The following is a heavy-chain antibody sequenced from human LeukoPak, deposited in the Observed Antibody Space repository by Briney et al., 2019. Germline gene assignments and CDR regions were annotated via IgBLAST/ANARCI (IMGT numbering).Heavy chain of an antibody. J-gene: IGHJ5*02. CDR2: IEPDGSEK. CDR3: ARDNSVGETAWWFDP. Sequence: GGSLRLSCAASGFTFSIYWMSWVRQAPGKGLEWVANIEPDGSEKYYVDSVRGRFTIFRDNAKNSFYLQMNSLRADDTAVYYCARDNSVGETAWWFDPWGQGTLVTVPS. V-gene: IGHV3-7*03. D-gene: IGHD1-26*01. CDR1: GFTFSIYW.